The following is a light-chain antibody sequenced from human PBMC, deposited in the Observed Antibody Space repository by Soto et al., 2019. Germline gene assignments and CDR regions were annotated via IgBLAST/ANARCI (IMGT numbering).Light chain of an antibody. CDR3: QRHSKWPRT. J-gene: IGKJ1*01. V-gene: IGKV3-15*01. CDR2: GAS. CDR1: ESVSTN. Sequence: EIVMTQSPATLSVSPGERATLSCRASESVSTNVAWYQQKPGQAPRLLFYGASTRATDIPARFSGTGSGTEFTLTISSLQSEDFAVYYCQRHSKWPRTFGQGTKVDIK.